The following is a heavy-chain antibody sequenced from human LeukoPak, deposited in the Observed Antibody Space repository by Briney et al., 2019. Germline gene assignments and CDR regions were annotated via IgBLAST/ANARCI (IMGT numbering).Heavy chain of an antibody. V-gene: IGHV3-23*01. CDR2: LSGGSSVT. CDR3: AKDRDTSSAGAGSAFDC. J-gene: IGHJ4*02. Sequence: GGSLRLSCVASGFTFSNYAMSWVRQTPGKGLEWVSTLSGGSSVTNYADSVKGRFTISRDNSKNTLYLQMSSLRDEDTAVYHCAKDRDTSSAGAGSAFDCWGQGTLVTVSS. CDR1: GFTFSNYA. D-gene: IGHD6-19*01.